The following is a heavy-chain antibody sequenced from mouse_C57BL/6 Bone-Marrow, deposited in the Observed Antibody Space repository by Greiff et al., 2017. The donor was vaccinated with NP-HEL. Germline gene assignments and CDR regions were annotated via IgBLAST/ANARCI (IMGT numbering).Heavy chain of an antibody. Sequence: EVQLQQSGPELVKPGASVKISCKASGYSFTGYYMNWVKQSPEKSLEWIGEINPSTGGTTYNQKFKAKATLTVDKSSSTAYMQLKSLTSEDSAVYYCAGFYYSNYSRFAYWGKGTLVTVSA. CDR2: INPSTGGT. CDR3: AGFYYSNYSRFAY. V-gene: IGHV1-42*01. CDR1: GYSFTGYY. J-gene: IGHJ3*01. D-gene: IGHD2-5*01.